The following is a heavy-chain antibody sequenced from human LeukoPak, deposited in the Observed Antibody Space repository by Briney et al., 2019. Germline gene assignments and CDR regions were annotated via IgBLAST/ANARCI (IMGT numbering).Heavy chain of an antibody. D-gene: IGHD2-2*01. CDR1: GFTFSSCT. CDR2: ISYDGSSK. J-gene: IGHJ6*02. V-gene: IGHV3-30-3*01. CDR3: ARDRIVVVPAASWAYYYYGMDV. Sequence: GRSLRLSCAASGFTFSSCTMHWVRQAPGKGLEWVAFISYDGSSKYYADSVKGRFTISRDNSRNTLYLQMNSLRAEDTAVYYCARDRIVVVPAASWAYYYYGMDVWGQGTTVTVSS.